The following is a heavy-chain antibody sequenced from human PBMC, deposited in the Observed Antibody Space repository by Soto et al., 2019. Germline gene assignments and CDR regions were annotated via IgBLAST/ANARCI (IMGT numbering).Heavy chain of an antibody. CDR3: VKDPTPTARFWYYGMDV. CDR1: GFTFSNYG. CDR2: ISDDGGNK. Sequence: QVQLVESGGGVVQPGRSLRLSCVASGFTFSNYGMHWVRQAPGKGLEWVAVISDDGGNKYYGDSVKGRFTISRDNSKNMLYLQKNSLGPEDTAVYYCVKDPTPTARFWYYGMDVWGQGTTVTVSS. D-gene: IGHD4-17*01. V-gene: IGHV3-30*18. J-gene: IGHJ6*02.